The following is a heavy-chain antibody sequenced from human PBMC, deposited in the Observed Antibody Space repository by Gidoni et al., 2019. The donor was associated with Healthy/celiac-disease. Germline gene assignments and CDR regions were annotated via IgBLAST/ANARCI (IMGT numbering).Heavy chain of an antibody. D-gene: IGHD6-19*01. CDR2: ISSSGSTI. Sequence: EVQLVESGGGLVKPGGSLRLSCAASGFTFSSYSMNWVRQAPGKGLEWVSSISSSGSTIYYADSVKGRFTISRDNAKNSLYLQMNSLRAEDTAVYYCARDIPSGYSSGWYEPPFDYWGQGTLVTVSS. J-gene: IGHJ4*02. CDR3: ARDIPSGYSSGWYEPPFDY. CDR1: GFTFSSYS. V-gene: IGHV3-21*01.